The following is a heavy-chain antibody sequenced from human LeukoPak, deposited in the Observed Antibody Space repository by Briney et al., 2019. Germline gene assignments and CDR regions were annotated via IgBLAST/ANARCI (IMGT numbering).Heavy chain of an antibody. CDR3: ARGSPAVAGTDSGFDY. D-gene: IGHD6-19*01. Sequence: ASVKVSCKASGYTFTSYYMHWVRQAPGQGLEWMGIINPSGGSTSHAQKFQGRVTMTRDTSASTVYMELSSLRSEDTAVYYCARGSPAVAGTDSGFDYWGQGTLVTVSS. CDR1: GYTFTSYY. J-gene: IGHJ4*02. V-gene: IGHV1-46*01. CDR2: INPSGGST.